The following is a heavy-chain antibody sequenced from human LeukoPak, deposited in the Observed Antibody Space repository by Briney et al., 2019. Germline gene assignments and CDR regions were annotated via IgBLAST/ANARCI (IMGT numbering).Heavy chain of an antibody. V-gene: IGHV3-33*08. Sequence: PGGSLRLSCAASGFIFSTYAMHRVRQAPGKGLEWVAVIWYDGSNKYYADSAKGRFTISRDNSKNTLYLQMNSLRAEDTAVYYCARDGSYYDSGGYDYWGQGTLVTVSS. CDR1: GFIFSTYA. CDR2: IWYDGSNK. J-gene: IGHJ4*02. D-gene: IGHD3-22*01. CDR3: ARDGSYYDSGGYDY.